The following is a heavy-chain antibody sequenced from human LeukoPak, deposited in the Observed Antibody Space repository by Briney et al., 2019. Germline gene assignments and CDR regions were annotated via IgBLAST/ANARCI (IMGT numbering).Heavy chain of an antibody. CDR1: GGSISSYY. Sequence: SETLSLTCTVSGGSISSYYWTWIRQPPGKGLQWIGNINYSGSTKYNPSLKSRVTISVDTSENQFSLKLSSVTAADTAVYYCARWYYDSSGYRYFDYWGQGTLVTVSS. V-gene: IGHV4-59*01. D-gene: IGHD3-22*01. CDR2: INYSGST. CDR3: ARWYYDSSGYRYFDY. J-gene: IGHJ4*02.